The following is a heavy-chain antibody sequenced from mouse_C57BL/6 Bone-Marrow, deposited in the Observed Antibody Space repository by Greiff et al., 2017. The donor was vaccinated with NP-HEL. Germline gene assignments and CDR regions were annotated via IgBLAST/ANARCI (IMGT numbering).Heavy chain of an antibody. CDR1: GFNITDDY. D-gene: IGHD2-2*01. CDR3: TTGGYAAWFAY. J-gene: IGHJ3*01. V-gene: IGHV14-4*01. CDR2: IDPENGDT. Sequence: EVKLMESGAELVRPGASVKLSCTASGFNITDDYMHWVKQRPEQGLEWIGWIDPENGDTEYASKFQGKATITADTSSNTAYLQLSSLTSEDTAVYYCTTGGYAAWFAYWGQGTLVTVSA.